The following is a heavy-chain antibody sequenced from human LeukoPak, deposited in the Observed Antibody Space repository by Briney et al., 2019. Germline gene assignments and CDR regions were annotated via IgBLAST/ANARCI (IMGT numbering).Heavy chain of an antibody. CDR2: INHNGNVN. Sequence: GGSLRLSCAASGCTSSSYWMNWARQAPGKGLEWVASINHNGNVNYYVDSVKGRFTISRDNAKNSLYLQMSNLRAEDTAVYFCARGGGLDVWGQGATVTVSS. D-gene: IGHD3-16*01. CDR3: ARGGGLDV. CDR1: GCTSSSYW. J-gene: IGHJ6*02. V-gene: IGHV3-7*03.